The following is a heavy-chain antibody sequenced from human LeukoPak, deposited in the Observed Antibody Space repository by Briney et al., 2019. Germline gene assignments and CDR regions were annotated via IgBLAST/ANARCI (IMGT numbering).Heavy chain of an antibody. D-gene: IGHD6-6*01. CDR3: ARDGSSSSIDY. J-gene: IGHJ4*02. V-gene: IGHV4-38-2*02. Sequence: SETLSLTCTVPGYSISSGYYWGWIRQPPGKGLEWIGSIYHSGSTYYNPFLKSRVTISVDTSKNQFSLKLSSVTAADTAVYYCARDGSSSSIDYWGQGTLVTVSS. CDR2: IYHSGST. CDR1: GYSISSGYY.